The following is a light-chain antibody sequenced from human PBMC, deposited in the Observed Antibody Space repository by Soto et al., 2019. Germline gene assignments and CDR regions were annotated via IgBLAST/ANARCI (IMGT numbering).Light chain of an antibody. V-gene: IGKV3-15*01. CDR3: QQLNSYPPLT. CDR2: RAS. Sequence: IVMTQSPATLSVSPGERATLSCRASQSINSNLAWYQQKPGQAPRLLMFRASIRATGFPARFSGSGSGTEFNITISSLQSEDSAIYYCQQLNSYPPLTFGGGTKVEIK. CDR1: QSINSN. J-gene: IGKJ4*01.